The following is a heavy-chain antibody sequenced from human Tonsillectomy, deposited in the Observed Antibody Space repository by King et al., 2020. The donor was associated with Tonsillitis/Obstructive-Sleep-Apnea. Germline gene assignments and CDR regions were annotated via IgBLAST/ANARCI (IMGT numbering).Heavy chain of an antibody. CDR1: GYTFTNYA. V-gene: IGHV7-4-1*02. CDR3: ARDSYDFWSGPDY. CDR2: INTNTGNP. J-gene: IGHJ4*02. Sequence: VQLVESGSELKKPGASVKVSCKASGYTFTNYAVNWVRQAPGQGLEWMAWINTNTGNPTYAQGFTGRFVFSLDTSVSTAYLRISSLKAEDTAVYYCARDSYDFWSGPDYWGQGTLVTVSS. D-gene: IGHD3-3*01.